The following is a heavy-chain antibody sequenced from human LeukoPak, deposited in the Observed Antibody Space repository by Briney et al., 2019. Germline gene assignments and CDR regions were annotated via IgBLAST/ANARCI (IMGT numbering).Heavy chain of an antibody. CDR1: GFIFSDYT. D-gene: IGHD3-22*01. Sequence: GGSLRLSCAASGFIFSDYTMNWVRQAPGKGLEWVSSISSSSSYIYYADSVKGRFTISRDNAKNSLYLQMNSLRAEDTAVYYCARGGRITMIVVVPPDYWGQGTLVTVSS. V-gene: IGHV3-21*01. CDR2: ISSSSSYI. CDR3: ARGGRITMIVVVPPDY. J-gene: IGHJ4*02.